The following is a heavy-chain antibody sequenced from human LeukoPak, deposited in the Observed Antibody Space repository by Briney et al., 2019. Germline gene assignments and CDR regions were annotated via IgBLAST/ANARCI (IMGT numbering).Heavy chain of an antibody. J-gene: IGHJ4*02. V-gene: IGHV3-30*18. CDR3: AKDRSTTWSFDY. CDR2: ISDDGSRK. CDR1: GFTFSFSG. Sequence: GSLRLSCAASGFTFSFSGMYWVRQAPGKGLEWVAFISDDGSRKYYADSVKGRFTISRDNSKNTLFLQMNSLRTEDTAVYYCAKDRSTTWSFDYWGQGTLVTVSS. D-gene: IGHD6-13*01.